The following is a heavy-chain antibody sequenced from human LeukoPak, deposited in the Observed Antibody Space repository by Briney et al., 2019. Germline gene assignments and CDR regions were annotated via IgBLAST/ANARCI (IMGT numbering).Heavy chain of an antibody. J-gene: IGHJ4*02. CDR3: AKSHLPNAYSGTYYCDY. V-gene: IGHV3-30*02. CDR1: GFTFSYYG. CDR2: IRYDESKK. D-gene: IGHD1-26*01. Sequence: PGGSLRLSCVASGFTFSYYGMHWVRQAPGKGLEWVAFIRYDESKKFYGDSVKGRFTISRDNSKNTLYLQMNSLRTEDTAVYYCAKSHLPNAYSGTYYCDYWGQGTLVTVSS.